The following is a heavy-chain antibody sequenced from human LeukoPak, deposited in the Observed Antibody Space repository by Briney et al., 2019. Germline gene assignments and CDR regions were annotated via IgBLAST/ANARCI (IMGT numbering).Heavy chain of an antibody. CDR3: AKGRTVTELYYYYYMDV. V-gene: IGHV3-23*01. J-gene: IGHJ6*03. D-gene: IGHD4-17*01. CDR1: GFTFSSYG. Sequence: GGSLRLSCAASGFTFSSYGMSWVRQAPGKGLEWVSAISGSGGSTYYADSVKGRFTISRDNSKHTLYLQMKSLRAEDTAVYYCAKGRTVTELYYYYYMDVWGKGTTVTISS. CDR2: ISGSGGST.